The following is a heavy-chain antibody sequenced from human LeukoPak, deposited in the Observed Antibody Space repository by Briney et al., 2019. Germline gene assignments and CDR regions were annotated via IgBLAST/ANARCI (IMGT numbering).Heavy chain of an antibody. D-gene: IGHD3-22*01. CDR2: INHSGST. CDR3: ARVAIRLPRYYDSSGYYGARSAFDI. CDR1: GFHFSDYS. Sequence: GSLRLSCEVSGFHFSDYSMNWVRQPPGKGLEWIGEINHSGSTNYNPSLKSRVTISVDTSKNQFSLKLSSVTAADTAVYYCARVAIRLPRYYDSSGYYGARSAFDIWGQGTMVTVSS. J-gene: IGHJ3*02. V-gene: IGHV4-34*01.